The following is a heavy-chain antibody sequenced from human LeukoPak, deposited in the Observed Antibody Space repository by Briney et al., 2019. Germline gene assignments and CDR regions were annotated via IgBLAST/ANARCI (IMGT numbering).Heavy chain of an antibody. J-gene: IGHJ4*02. CDR3: ARDRRYCSGGSCYFDYFFDY. V-gene: IGHV3-30*04. CDR1: GFTFNSYA. Sequence: PGGSLRLSCAASGFTFNSYAVHWVRQSPGKGLEWVAVISYDGSINFYSASVKGRFTISRDNSKNTLYLQMNSLRADDTALYFCARDRRYCSGGSCYFDYFFDYWGQGTLVPVSS. D-gene: IGHD2-15*01. CDR2: ISYDGSIN.